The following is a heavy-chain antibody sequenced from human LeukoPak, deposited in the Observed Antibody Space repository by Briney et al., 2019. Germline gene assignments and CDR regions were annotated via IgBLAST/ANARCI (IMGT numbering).Heavy chain of an antibody. Sequence: GGSLRLSCAASGFTFSDYYLTWIRQAPGKGLEWVSYISSSGSTIYYADSVKGRFTISRDNSKNTLYLQMNSLRAEDTAVYYCAKDHCSSTSCYSNWDQGTLVTVSS. CDR3: AKDHCSSTSCYSN. CDR1: GFTFSDYY. J-gene: IGHJ4*02. CDR2: ISSSGSTI. D-gene: IGHD2-2*01. V-gene: IGHV3-11*01.